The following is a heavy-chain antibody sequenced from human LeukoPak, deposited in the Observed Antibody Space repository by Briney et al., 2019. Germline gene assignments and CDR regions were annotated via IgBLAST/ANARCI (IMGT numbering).Heavy chain of an antibody. J-gene: IGHJ4*02. CDR1: GGSISSYY. CDR3: ARDRIRQDSSGYYVDY. V-gene: IGHV4-4*07. D-gene: IGHD3-22*01. Sequence: SETLSLTCTVSGGSISSYYWSWIRRPAGKGLEWIGCIYTSGSTNYNPSLKSRVTMSVDTSKNQFSLKLSSVTAADTAVYYCARDRIRQDSSGYYVDYWGQGTLVTVSS. CDR2: IYTSGST.